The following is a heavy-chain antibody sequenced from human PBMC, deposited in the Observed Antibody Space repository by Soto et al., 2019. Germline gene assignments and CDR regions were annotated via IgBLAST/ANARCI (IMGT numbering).Heavy chain of an antibody. J-gene: IGHJ6*03. V-gene: IGHV3-74*01. CDR2: INSDGSST. Sequence: GGSLRLSCAASGFTFSSYWMHWVRQAPGKGLVWVSRINSDGSSTSYADSVKGRFTISRDNAKNTLYLQMNSLRAEDTAVYYCAFSDLVSYMDVWGKGTTVTVSS. D-gene: IGHD6-6*01. CDR3: AFSDLVSYMDV. CDR1: GFTFSSYW.